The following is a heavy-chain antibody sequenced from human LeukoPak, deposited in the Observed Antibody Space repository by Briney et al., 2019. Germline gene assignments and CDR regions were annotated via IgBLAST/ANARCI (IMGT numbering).Heavy chain of an antibody. CDR3: ARDQVATILGLKYFQH. Sequence: GASVKVSCKASGYTFTSYGISWVRQAPGQGLEWMGWISAYNGNTNYAQKLQGRVTMTTDTSTSTAYMELRSLRSDDTAVYYCARDQVATILGLKYFQHWGQGTLVTVSS. CDR2: ISAYNGNT. V-gene: IGHV1-18*01. D-gene: IGHD5-12*01. J-gene: IGHJ1*01. CDR1: GYTFTSYG.